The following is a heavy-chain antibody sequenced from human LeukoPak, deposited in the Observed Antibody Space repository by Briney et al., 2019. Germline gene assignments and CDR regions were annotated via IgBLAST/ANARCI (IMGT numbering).Heavy chain of an antibody. J-gene: IGHJ4*02. Sequence: ASVKVSCKASGYTFTSYDINWVRQATGQGLEWMGWMNPNSGNTGYAQKFQGRVTITRNTSISTAYMELSSLRSEDTAVYYCARGQGVVVPAAIGFDYWGQGTLVTVSS. D-gene: IGHD2-2*02. V-gene: IGHV1-8*03. CDR2: MNPNSGNT. CDR1: GYTFTSYD. CDR3: ARGQGVVVPAAIGFDY.